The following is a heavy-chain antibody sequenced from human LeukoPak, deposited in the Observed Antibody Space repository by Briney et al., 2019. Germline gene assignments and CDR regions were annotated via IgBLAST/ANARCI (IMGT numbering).Heavy chain of an antibody. D-gene: IGHD3-22*01. CDR2: IYSGGST. CDR3: TRDYYDSSGLPFDY. V-gene: IGHV3-53*01. CDR1: GFTVSSNY. J-gene: IGHJ4*02. Sequence: PGGSLRLSCAASGFTVSSNYMSWVRQAPGKGLEWVSVIYSGGSTYYADSVKGRFTISRDNAKNSLYLQMNSLRAEDTALYYCTRDYYDSSGLPFDYWGQGTLVTVSS.